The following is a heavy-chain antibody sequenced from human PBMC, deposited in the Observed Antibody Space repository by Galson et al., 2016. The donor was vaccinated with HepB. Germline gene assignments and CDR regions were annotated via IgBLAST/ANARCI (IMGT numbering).Heavy chain of an antibody. CDR3: AKDRGHYDFWSGYFQTGQLGYGMDV. CDR2: ISGSGGST. Sequence: SLRLSCAASGFTFSSYAMSWVRQAPGKGLEWVSGISGSGGSTYYADAVKGRFTISRDNSKTTLYLQMNSLRAEDTAVYYCAKDRGHYDFWSGYFQTGQLGYGMDVWGQGITVTVSS. CDR1: GFTFSSYA. J-gene: IGHJ6*02. D-gene: IGHD3-3*01. V-gene: IGHV3-23*01.